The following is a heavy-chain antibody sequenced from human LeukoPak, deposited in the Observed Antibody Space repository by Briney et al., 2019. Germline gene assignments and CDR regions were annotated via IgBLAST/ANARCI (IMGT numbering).Heavy chain of an antibody. CDR1: GGSISSGGYY. D-gene: IGHD4-17*01. Sequence: PSETLSLTCTVSGGSISSGGYYWSWIRQHPGKGLEWIGYFYYSGSTYYNPSLKSRLTISVDTSKNQFSLKLSSVTAADTAVYYCASADYEYAFDIWGQGTMVTVSS. CDR3: ASADYEYAFDI. CDR2: FYYSGST. V-gene: IGHV4-31*03. J-gene: IGHJ3*02.